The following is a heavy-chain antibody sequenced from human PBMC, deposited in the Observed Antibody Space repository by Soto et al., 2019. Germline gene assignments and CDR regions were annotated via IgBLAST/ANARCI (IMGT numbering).Heavy chain of an antibody. D-gene: IGHD1-1*01. CDR1: VDSISSADYY. CDR3: ARDLWVEPELYYYGMDV. CDR2: IFYSGTT. J-gene: IGHJ6*02. V-gene: IGHV4-30-4*01. Sequence: QVQLQESGPGLVRPSQTLSLTCTVSVDSISSADYYWSWIRQTPGKGLEWIGHIFYSGTTYYNPSLKSRLTISVDTSKNHFSLRLTSVTAADTAVYYCARDLWVEPELYYYGMDVWGQGTTVTVSS.